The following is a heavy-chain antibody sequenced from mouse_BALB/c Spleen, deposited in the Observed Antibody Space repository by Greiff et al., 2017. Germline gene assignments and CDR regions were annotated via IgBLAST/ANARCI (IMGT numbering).Heavy chain of an antibody. J-gene: IGHJ1*01. D-gene: IGHD1-1*01. Sequence: QVQLQQSGAELVRPGSSVKISCKASGYAFSSYWMNWVKQRPGQGLEWIGQIYPGDGDTNYNGKFKGKATLTADKSSSTAYMQLSSLTSEDSAVYFCASPLRGSSSHWYFDVWGAGTTVTVSS. V-gene: IGHV1-80*01. CDR3: ASPLRGSSSHWYFDV. CDR1: GYAFSSYW. CDR2: IYPGDGDT.